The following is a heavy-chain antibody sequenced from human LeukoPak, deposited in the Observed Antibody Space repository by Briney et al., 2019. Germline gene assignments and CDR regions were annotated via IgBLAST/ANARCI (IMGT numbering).Heavy chain of an antibody. J-gene: IGHJ4*02. CDR1: GFTFSSYA. Sequence: GGSLRLSCVASGFTFSSYAMSWVRQAPGKGLEWVSAITGSGLITYYADSVKGRFTISRDNAKNSLYLQMNSLRAEDTAVYYCARDKGGAYYDFWSGSRLDYWGQGTLVTVSS. D-gene: IGHD3-3*01. CDR3: ARDKGGAYYDFWSGSRLDY. V-gene: IGHV3-23*01. CDR2: ITGSGLIT.